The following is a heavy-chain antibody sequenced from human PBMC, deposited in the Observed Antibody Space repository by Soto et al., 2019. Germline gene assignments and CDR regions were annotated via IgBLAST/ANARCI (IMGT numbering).Heavy chain of an antibody. CDR2: IWYDGSNK. Sequence: QVQLVESGGGVVQPGRSLRLSCAASGFTFSSYGMHWVRQAPGKGLEWVAVIWYDGSNKYYADSVKGRFTISRDNSKNSLYLQMNSLRADDTAVYYCARGAVAFDYWGQGTLVTVSS. CDR3: ARGAVAFDY. V-gene: IGHV3-33*01. CDR1: GFTFSSYG. J-gene: IGHJ4*02. D-gene: IGHD6-19*01.